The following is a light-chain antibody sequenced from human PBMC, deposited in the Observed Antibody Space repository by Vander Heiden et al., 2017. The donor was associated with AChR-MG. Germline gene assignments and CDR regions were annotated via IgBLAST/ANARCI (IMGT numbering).Light chain of an antibody. Sequence: ETVLTQSPATVSLSPGERASLSCRVSQSIGTYLAWYQHKPGQAPRLLIYDASNRATGVPARFSGSGSGSDFTLTISSLEPEDSAFYYCQQRSNWLLTFGGETKVEI. J-gene: IGKJ4*01. CDR3: QQRSNWLLT. CDR1: QSIGTY. V-gene: IGKV3-11*02. CDR2: DAS.